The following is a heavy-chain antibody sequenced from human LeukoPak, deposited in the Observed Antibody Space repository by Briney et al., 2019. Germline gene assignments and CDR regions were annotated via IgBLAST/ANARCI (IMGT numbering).Heavy chain of an antibody. D-gene: IGHD3-22*01. CDR1: GGSMSSYY. J-gene: IGHJ3*02. CDR2: IYHSGST. CDR3: ARDERYYYDSSGYRIHDAFDI. Sequence: SETLSLTCSVSGGSMSSYYWSWIRQSPGKGLEWIGYIYHSGSTDYNSSLKSRVTISEDTSKKQFSLKVSSVTAADTAVYYCARDERYYYDSSGYRIHDAFDIWGQGTMVTVSS. V-gene: IGHV4-59*01.